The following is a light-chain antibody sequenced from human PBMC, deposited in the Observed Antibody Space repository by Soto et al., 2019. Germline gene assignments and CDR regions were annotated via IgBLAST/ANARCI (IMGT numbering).Light chain of an antibody. J-gene: IGLJ1*01. V-gene: IGLV1-40*01. CDR1: SSNIGAGYD. CDR2: GNS. Sequence: QSVLTQPPSVSGAPGQRVTISCTGSSSNIGAGYDVHWYQQLPGTAPKLLIYGNSNRPSGVPDRFSGSKSGTSASLAITGLQARDEADYYCQSYDSSLSGDVFGTGTKLTVL. CDR3: QSYDSSLSGDV.